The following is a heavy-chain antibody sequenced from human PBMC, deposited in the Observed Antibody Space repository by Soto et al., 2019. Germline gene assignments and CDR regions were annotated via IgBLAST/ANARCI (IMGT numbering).Heavy chain of an antibody. D-gene: IGHD1-7*01. Sequence: ASVQVSCKASGGTFSSYTISWVRQAPGQGLEWMGRIIPILGIANYAQKFQGRVTITADKSTSTAYMELSSLRSEDTAVYYCARVDASNWSYEYNWFDPWGQGTLVTVSS. CDR1: GGTFSSYT. CDR2: IIPILGIA. V-gene: IGHV1-69*02. CDR3: ARVDASNWSYEYNWFDP. J-gene: IGHJ5*02.